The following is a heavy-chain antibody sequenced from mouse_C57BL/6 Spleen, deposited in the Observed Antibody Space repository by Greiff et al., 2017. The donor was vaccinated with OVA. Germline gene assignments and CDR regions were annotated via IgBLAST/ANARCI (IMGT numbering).Heavy chain of an antibody. V-gene: IGHV5-4*01. Sequence: EVKLMESGGGLVKPGGSLKLSCAASGFTFSSYAMSWVRQTPEKRLEWVATISDGGSYTYYPDNVKGRFTISRDNAKNNLYLQMSHLKSEDTAMYYCARDPTGYYFDYWGQGTTLTVSS. D-gene: IGHD4-1*02. J-gene: IGHJ2*01. CDR1: GFTFSSYA. CDR3: ARDPTGYYFDY. CDR2: ISDGGSYT.